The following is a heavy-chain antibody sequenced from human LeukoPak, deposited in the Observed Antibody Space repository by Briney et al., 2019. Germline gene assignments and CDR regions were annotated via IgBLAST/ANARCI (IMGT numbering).Heavy chain of an antibody. CDR3: ARQNDYGDSLYYFDY. CDR1: DGSISSSSYY. V-gene: IGHV4-39*01. CDR2: IYYSGST. Sequence: SETLSLTCTVSDGSISSSSYYWGWIRQPPGKGLEWIGSIYYSGSTYYNPSLKSRVTISVDTSKNQFSLKLSSVTAADTAVYYCARQNDYGDSLYYFDYWGQGTLVTVSS. J-gene: IGHJ4*02. D-gene: IGHD4-17*01.